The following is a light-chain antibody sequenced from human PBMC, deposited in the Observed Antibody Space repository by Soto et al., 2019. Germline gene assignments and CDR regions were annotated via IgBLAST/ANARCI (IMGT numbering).Light chain of an antibody. J-gene: IGKJ1*01. CDR2: WAS. CDR1: QMVLFSSNNKNY. Sequence: DIVMTQSPDSLAVSLGERATINFKSIQMVLFSSNNKNYLAWYQQKPGQPPRLLIYWASTRESGVPDRFSGSGSGTDFTLTISSLQAEDVAVYYCQQSYSTPRTFGQGTKVDI. V-gene: IGKV4-1*01. CDR3: QQSYSTPRT.